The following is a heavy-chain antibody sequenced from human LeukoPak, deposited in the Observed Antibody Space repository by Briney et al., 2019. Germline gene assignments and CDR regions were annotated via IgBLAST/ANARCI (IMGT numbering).Heavy chain of an antibody. CDR2: ISYDGSNK. V-gene: IGHV3-30*04. Sequence: GGSLRLSCAASGFTFSSYAMHWVRQAPGKGLEWVAVISYDGSNKYYADSVKGRFTISRDNSKNTLYLQMNSLRAEDTAVYYCAKDSGGSWYYYYYMDVWGKGTTVTVSS. CDR3: AKDSGGSWYYYYYMDV. D-gene: IGHD1-26*01. CDR1: GFTFSSYA. J-gene: IGHJ6*03.